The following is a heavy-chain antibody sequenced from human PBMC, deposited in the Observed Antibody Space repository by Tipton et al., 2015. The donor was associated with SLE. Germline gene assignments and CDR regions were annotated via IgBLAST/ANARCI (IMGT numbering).Heavy chain of an antibody. CDR1: GGSINSHY. CDR2: IYYSGST. J-gene: IGHJ3*02. CDR3: ARDLGYFDWFHDAFDI. V-gene: IGHV4-59*11. Sequence: TLSLTCTVSGGSINSHYWGWIRQPPGKGLEWIGYIYYSGSTNYNSSFKSRVTISVDTSKTQFSLKLSSVTAADTAVYYCARDLGYFDWFHDAFDIWGQGTMVTVSS. D-gene: IGHD3-9*01.